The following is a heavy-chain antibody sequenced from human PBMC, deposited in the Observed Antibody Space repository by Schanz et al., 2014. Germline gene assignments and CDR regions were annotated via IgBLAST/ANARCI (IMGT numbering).Heavy chain of an antibody. CDR1: EFTFSTDA. CDR2: ISASGGDT. CDR3: GRAGTGMAGWYFEL. J-gene: IGHJ2*01. V-gene: IGHV3-23*01. D-gene: IGHD3-10*01. Sequence: DVHLLESGGGLVQPGGSLRLSCAASEFTFSTDAMSWVRQAPGKGLEWLSVISASGGDTYYADSVKGRFTISRDNSKNTLFLQMSSLRVDDMAVYYCGRAGTGMAGWYFELWGRGTLVTVSS.